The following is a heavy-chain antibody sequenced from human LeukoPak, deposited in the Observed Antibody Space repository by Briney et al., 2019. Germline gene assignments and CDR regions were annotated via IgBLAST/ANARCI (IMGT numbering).Heavy chain of an antibody. V-gene: IGHV3-7*04. CDR3: TTENWYVFEN. D-gene: IGHD1-1*01. J-gene: IGHJ4*02. CDR1: GFAFSSYC. Sequence: GGSLRLSCAPSGFAFSSYCMACVRHAPGKGVEWVATINLDGSDSYYVDSVKGPFTVSRDNAKNSLYLQMNSLRAEDTAVFYCTTENWYVFENWGQGSLVTVSS. CDR2: INLDGSDS.